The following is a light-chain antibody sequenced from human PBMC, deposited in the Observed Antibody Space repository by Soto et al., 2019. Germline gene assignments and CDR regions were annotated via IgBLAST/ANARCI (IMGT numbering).Light chain of an antibody. J-gene: IGKJ3*01. CDR1: QSVSSN. V-gene: IGKV3-15*01. Sequence: EIVMTQSPATLSVSPGERATLSCRASQSVSSNLAWYQQKPGQAPRLLIYGASTRATGIPARFSGGGSGTEFTLTISSLQSEDFAVYYCQQHNNWPFTFGPGTKVDIK. CDR2: GAS. CDR3: QQHNNWPFT.